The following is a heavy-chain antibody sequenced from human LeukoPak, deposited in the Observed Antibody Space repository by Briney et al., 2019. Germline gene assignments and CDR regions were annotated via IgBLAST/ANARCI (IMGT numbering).Heavy chain of an antibody. CDR1: GFTFSSYA. V-gene: IGHV3-23*01. Sequence: GGSLRLSCAASGFTFSSYAMGWVRQAPGKGLEWVSAISGSGGSTYYADSVKGRFTISRDNSKNTLYLQMNSLRAEDTAVYYCARDRDSSGYYYVWGQGTLVTVSS. CDR3: ARDRDSSGYYYV. J-gene: IGHJ4*02. D-gene: IGHD3-22*01. CDR2: ISGSGGST.